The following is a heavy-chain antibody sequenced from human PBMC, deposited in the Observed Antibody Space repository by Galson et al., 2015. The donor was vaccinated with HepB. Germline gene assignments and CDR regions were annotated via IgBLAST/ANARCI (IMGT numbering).Heavy chain of an antibody. Sequence: SLRLSCAASGFTFSNYYMDWVRLAPVKGLEWLGRIRKKTNSYSTEYAASVQGRFSISRDDSINSLFLHMHSLKTDDTAIYYCVRVVSPVIEIGVLDIWGQGTMVTVSS. CDR2: IRKKTNSYST. CDR3: VRVVSPVIEIGVLDI. CDR1: GFTFSNYY. D-gene: IGHD5/OR15-5a*01. J-gene: IGHJ3*02. V-gene: IGHV3-72*01.